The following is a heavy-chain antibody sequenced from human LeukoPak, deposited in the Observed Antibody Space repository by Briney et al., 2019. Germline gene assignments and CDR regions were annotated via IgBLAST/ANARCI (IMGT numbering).Heavy chain of an antibody. CDR1: ALNFSGTG. CDR3: AKDVFHWAFDI. CDR2: IGGGGSDT. Sequence: GRSLTPSWAVAALNFSGTGMSSARQAPGGWRGLVAAIGGGGSDTKYTDSVMGRFTLSRDLSKNTLYLQMNSLRAEDTAVYFCAKDVFHWAFDIWGQGTMVTVSS. D-gene: IGHD1-1*01. J-gene: IGHJ3*02. V-gene: IGHV3-23*01.